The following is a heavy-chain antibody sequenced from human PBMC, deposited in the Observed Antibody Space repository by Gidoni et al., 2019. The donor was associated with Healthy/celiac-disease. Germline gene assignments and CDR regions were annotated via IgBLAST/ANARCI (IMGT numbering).Heavy chain of an antibody. CDR3: AREGGSGYNYYMDV. CDR2: IYYSGST. V-gene: IGHV4-30-4*01. D-gene: IGHD2-15*01. J-gene: IGHJ6*03. CDR1: GGSISSGDYY. Sequence: VQLQESGPGLVKPSQTLSLTCTVSGGSISSGDYYWSWLRQPPGKGLEWIGYIYYSGSTYYNPSLKSRVTISVDTSKNQFSLKLSAVTAADTAVYYCAREGGSGYNYYMDVWGKGTTVTVSS.